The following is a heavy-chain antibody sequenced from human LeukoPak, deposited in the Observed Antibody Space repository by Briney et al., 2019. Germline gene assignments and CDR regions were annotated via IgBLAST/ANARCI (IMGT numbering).Heavy chain of an antibody. CDR1: GFTFSSYA. CDR3: AKSEELLLGHFDY. V-gene: IGHV3-23*01. CDR2: ISGSGGST. J-gene: IGHJ4*02. Sequence: PGGSLRLSCAASGFTFSSYAMSWVRQAPGKGLEWVSVISGSGGSTYSADSVKGRFTISRDNSKNTLYLQMNSLRAEDTAVYYRAKSEELLLGHFDYWGQGTLVTVSS. D-gene: IGHD1-26*01.